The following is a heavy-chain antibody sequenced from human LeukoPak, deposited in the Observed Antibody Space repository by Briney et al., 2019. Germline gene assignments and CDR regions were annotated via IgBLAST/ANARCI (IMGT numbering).Heavy chain of an antibody. Sequence: ASVKVSCKASGYTLTSYGVSWVRQAPGQGLEWMGWISTYSGDTSYGQKFQGRVIMTTEISTNIAYMELKSLRSDDTAVYYCARQGDYEILTGTPIDYWGQGTLVTVSS. CDR3: ARQGDYEILTGTPIDY. D-gene: IGHD3-9*01. CDR1: GYTLTSYG. CDR2: ISTYSGDT. V-gene: IGHV1-18*01. J-gene: IGHJ4*02.